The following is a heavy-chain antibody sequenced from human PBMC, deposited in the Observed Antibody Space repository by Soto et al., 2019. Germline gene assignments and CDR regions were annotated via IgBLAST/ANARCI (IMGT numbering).Heavy chain of an antibody. V-gene: IGHV4-34*01. CDR3: ARSFRGMSYDFWSGYHYYYGMDV. CDR2: INHSGST. J-gene: IGHJ6*02. D-gene: IGHD3-3*01. CDR1: GGSFSGYY. Sequence: SETLSLTCAVYGGSFSGYYWSWIRQPPGKGLEWIGEINHSGSTNYNPSLKSRVTISVDTSKNQFSLTLSSVTAADTAVYYCARSFRGMSYDFWSGYHYYYGMDVWGQGTTVTVSS.